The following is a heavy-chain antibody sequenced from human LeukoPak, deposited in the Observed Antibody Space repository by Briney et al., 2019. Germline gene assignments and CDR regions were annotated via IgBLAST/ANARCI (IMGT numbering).Heavy chain of an antibody. D-gene: IGHD2-8*01. J-gene: IGHJ3*02. CDR2: ISGSGGST. CDR3: AKDRLMVYATQSDAFDI. V-gene: IGHV3-23*01. Sequence: AGGSLRLSCAASGFTFSSYAMSWVRQAPGKGLEWVSAISGSGGSTYYADSVKGRFTISRDNSKNTLYLQMNGLRAEDTAVYYCAKDRLMVYATQSDAFDIWGQGTMVTVSS. CDR1: GFTFSSYA.